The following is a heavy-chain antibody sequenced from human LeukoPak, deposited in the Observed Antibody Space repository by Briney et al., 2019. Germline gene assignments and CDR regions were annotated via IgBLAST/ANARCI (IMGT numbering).Heavy chain of an antibody. CDR1: GYTFTDYY. J-gene: IGHJ3*02. D-gene: IGHD3-10*01. V-gene: IGHV1-2*02. CDR2: INPNSGGT. Sequence: VAAVDVPRMASGYTFTDYYVHWVRQAPGQGLGWMGWINPNSGGTNSAQKLQGRVTMTSDTSISTTYMELSSLISDDTGVYYCSGGSGPHAFDIWGQGTMVTVSS. CDR3: SGGSGPHAFDI.